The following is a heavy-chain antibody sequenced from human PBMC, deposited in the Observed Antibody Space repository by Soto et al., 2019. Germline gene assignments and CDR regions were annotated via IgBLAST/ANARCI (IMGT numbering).Heavy chain of an antibody. J-gene: IGHJ4*02. CDR2: IYYSGST. V-gene: IGHV4-59*12. CDR3: ARGGYNWNYVYYFDY. Sequence: PSETLSLTCTVSGASISAFYWSWIRQPPGKGLEWIGHIYYSGSTYYNPSLKSRVTISVDTSKNQFSLKLSSVTAADTAVYYCARGGYNWNYVYYFDYWGQGTLVTVSS. CDR1: GASISAFY. D-gene: IGHD1-7*01.